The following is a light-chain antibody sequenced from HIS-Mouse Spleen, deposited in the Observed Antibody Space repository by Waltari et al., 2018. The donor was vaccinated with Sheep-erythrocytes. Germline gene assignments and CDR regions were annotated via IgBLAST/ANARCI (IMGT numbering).Light chain of an antibody. Sequence: QSALTQPASVSGSPGQSITIPCTGTSSDVGSYNLVSWYQQHPGKAPKLMIFEGSKRPSGVSNRFSGSKSGTSASLAISGLQSEDEADYYCAAWDDSLNGWVF. CDR3: AAWDDSLNGWV. CDR1: SSDVGSYNL. J-gene: IGLJ3*02. CDR2: EGS. V-gene: IGLV2-14*02.